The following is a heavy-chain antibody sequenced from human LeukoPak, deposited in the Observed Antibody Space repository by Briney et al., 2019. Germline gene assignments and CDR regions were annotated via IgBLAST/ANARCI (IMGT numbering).Heavy chain of an antibody. CDR2: LSDSGGST. CDR1: GFTFSNYA. D-gene: IGHD3-22*01. CDR3: AKQPDSSGFPSFFDY. V-gene: IGHV3-23*01. Sequence: PGGSLGLSCAASGFTFSNYAMTWVRQAPGKGLEWVSSLSDSGGSTYYADSVKGRFTISRDNSKNTLFLQMNSLRAEDTAVYYCAKQPDSSGFPSFFDYWGQGTLVTVSS. J-gene: IGHJ4*02.